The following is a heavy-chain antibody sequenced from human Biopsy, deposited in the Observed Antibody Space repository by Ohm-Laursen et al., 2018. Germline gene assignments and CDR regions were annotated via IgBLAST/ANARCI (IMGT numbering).Heavy chain of an antibody. CDR3: ATVRGLVWFVELIA. CDR2: IIPIFQTT. V-gene: IGHV1-69*06. D-gene: IGHD3-10*01. CDR1: GGTFSNYG. J-gene: IGHJ5*02. Sequence: SSASASCKVSGGTFSNYGVNWGRQAPGQGLEFVGGIIPIFQTTHYAQCFQGRVTIVADKSTSTAYMELSSLSPDDTAIYYCATVRGLVWFVELIAWGQGTLVTVSS.